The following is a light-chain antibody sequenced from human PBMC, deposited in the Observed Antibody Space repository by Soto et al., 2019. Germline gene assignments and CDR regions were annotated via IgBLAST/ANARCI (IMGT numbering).Light chain of an antibody. Sequence: DMQMTQSPATLSASVGDRVTITCRASQSISSWLAWYQQKPGKAPKLLIYKASSLESGVPSRFSGSGSGTEFTLTICSLQPDDFATYYCQQYKTYMYTFGQGTKLEIK. J-gene: IGKJ2*01. CDR1: QSISSW. V-gene: IGKV1-5*03. CDR2: KAS. CDR3: QQYKTYMYT.